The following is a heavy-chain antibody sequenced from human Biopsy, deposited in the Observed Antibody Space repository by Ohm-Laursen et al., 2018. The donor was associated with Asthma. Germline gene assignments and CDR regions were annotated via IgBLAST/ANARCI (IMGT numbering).Heavy chain of an antibody. V-gene: IGHV1-3*01. J-gene: IGHJ3*02. D-gene: IGHD2-2*01. Sequence: SVKVSCKASGYTFISYAIHWVRQAPGQRLEWMGWINAGNGNTKYSQKFQGRVTITRDTSASTAYMELSSLRSEDTAVYYCARGSGSSLSYPDAFDIWGQGTMVTVS. CDR2: INAGNGNT. CDR3: ARGSGSSLSYPDAFDI. CDR1: GYTFISYA.